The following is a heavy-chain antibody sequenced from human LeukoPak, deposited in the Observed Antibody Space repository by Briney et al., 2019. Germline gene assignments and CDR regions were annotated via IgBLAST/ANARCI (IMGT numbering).Heavy chain of an antibody. J-gene: IGHJ6*02. CDR1: GFTFSSYE. V-gene: IGHV3-48*03. D-gene: IGHD4-11*01. CDR2: ISSSGSTI. CDR3: ASTHWRLGYSDYAWYYYGMDV. Sequence: GGSLRLSCAASGFTFSSYEMNWVRQAPGKGLEWVSYISSSGSTIYYADSVKGRFTISRDNAKNSLYLQMNSLRAEDTAVYYCASTHWRLGYSDYAWYYYGMDVWGQGTTVTVSS.